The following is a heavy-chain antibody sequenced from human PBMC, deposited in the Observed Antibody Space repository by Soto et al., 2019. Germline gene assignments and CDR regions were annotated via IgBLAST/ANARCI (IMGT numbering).Heavy chain of an antibody. D-gene: IGHD3-22*01. CDR3: ARGASGYYDSSGYYSPYYFDY. J-gene: IGHJ4*02. Sequence: PSETLSLTCGVYGGYFHDDYWSWIRQPPGKGLEWIGEINHSGSTNYNPSLKSRVTISVDTSKNQFSLKLSSVTAADTAVYYCARGASGYYDSSGYYSPYYFDYWGQGTLVTVSS. CDR2: INHSGST. V-gene: IGHV4-34*01. CDR1: GGYFHDDY.